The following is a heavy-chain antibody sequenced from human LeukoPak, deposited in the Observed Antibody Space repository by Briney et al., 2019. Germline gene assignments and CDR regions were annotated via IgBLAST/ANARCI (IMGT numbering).Heavy chain of an antibody. J-gene: IGHJ3*02. CDR3: ARGKTIGYSSSWYGRGVFDI. Sequence: SETLSLTCTVSGGSISGYYWSWIRQPPGKGLEWIGYIYHSGATDYNPSLKSRLSMSVDMSKNQFSLKLSSVTAADTAVYYCARGKTIGYSSSWYGRGVFDIWGQGTMVTVSS. V-gene: IGHV4-59*12. D-gene: IGHD6-13*01. CDR1: GGSISGYY. CDR2: IYHSGAT.